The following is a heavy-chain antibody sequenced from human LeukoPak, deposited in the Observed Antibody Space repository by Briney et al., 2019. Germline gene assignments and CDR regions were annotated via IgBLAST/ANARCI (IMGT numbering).Heavy chain of an antibody. J-gene: IGHJ3*02. D-gene: IGHD6-13*01. Sequence: GGSLRLSCAASGFTFSSYGMHWVRQAPGKGLEWVAVISYDGSNKYYADSVKGRFTISRDNSKNTLYLQMNSLRAEDTAVYYCAKDWGVAAAGRGLDAFDIWGQGTMITVSS. V-gene: IGHV3-30*18. CDR1: GFTFSSYG. CDR2: ISYDGSNK. CDR3: AKDWGVAAAGRGLDAFDI.